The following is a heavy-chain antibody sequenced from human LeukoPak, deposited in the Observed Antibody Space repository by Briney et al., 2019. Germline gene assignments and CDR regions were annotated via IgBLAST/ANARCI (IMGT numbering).Heavy chain of an antibody. Sequence: KFQGRVTITRDTSASTAYMELSSLRSEDTAVYYCARVYGDYLYYFDYWGQGTLVTVSS. D-gene: IGHD4-17*01. J-gene: IGHJ4*02. CDR3: ARVYGDYLYYFDY. V-gene: IGHV1-3*01.